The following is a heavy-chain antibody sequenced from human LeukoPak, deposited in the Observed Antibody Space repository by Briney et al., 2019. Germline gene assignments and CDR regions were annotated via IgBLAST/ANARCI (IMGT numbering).Heavy chain of an antibody. V-gene: IGHV3-7*01. CDR2: IGPDGSDK. CDR3: ARFRRSAQSY. Sequence: PGGSLRLSCTASGFTLSSYSMNWVRQAPGKGLEWVANIGPDGSDKQYVDSMKGRFTISRDNAQNSVYLHMNSLTAEDTAVYYCARFRRSAQSYWGQGILVTVSS. D-gene: IGHD2-15*01. CDR1: GFTLSSYS. J-gene: IGHJ4*02.